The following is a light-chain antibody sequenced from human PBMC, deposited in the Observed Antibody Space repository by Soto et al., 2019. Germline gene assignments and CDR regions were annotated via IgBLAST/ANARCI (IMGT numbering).Light chain of an antibody. CDR1: QSVSSSY. CDR3: QHCHDWPWT. CDR2: GAS. V-gene: IGKV3-15*01. Sequence: TLSPDTLSLSPGEIATLSCRTSQSVSSSYLAWYQQKPGQAPRLLIYGASTRATGIPARFRGSGSGTEFTLTISNLQDEDFALYHCQHCHDWPWTFRQGNKADI. J-gene: IGKJ1*01.